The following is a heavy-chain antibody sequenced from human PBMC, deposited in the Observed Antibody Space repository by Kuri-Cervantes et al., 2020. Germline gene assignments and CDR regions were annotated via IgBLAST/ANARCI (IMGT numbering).Heavy chain of an antibody. Sequence: SETLSLTCTVSGGSINNYYWSWIRQPPGKGLEWIGYIYYSGSTNYNPSLKSRVTISGDTSKNQFSLKLSSVTAADTAVYYCATSSRNAFDIWGQGTVVTVSS. CDR3: ATSSRNAFDI. CDR1: GGSINNYY. CDR2: IYYSGST. J-gene: IGHJ3*02. V-gene: IGHV4-59*01. D-gene: IGHD6-13*01.